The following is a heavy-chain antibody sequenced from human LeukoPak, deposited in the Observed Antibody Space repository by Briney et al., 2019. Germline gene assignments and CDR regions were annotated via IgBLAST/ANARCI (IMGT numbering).Heavy chain of an antibody. Sequence: PSETLSLTCTVSGGSISSSSYYWGWIRQPPGKGLEWIGSIYYSGSTYYNPSLKSRVTISVDTSKNQFSLKLSSVTAADTAVYYCARIVVPAAVTYFDYWGQGTLVTVSS. CDR1: GGSISSSSYY. D-gene: IGHD2-2*01. J-gene: IGHJ4*02. CDR3: ARIVVPAAVTYFDY. CDR2: IYYSGST. V-gene: IGHV4-39*01.